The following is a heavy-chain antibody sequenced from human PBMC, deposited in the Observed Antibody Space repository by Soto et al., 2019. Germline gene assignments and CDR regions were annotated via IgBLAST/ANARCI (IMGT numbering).Heavy chain of an antibody. V-gene: IGHV1-18*01. D-gene: IGHD2-8*01. CDR2: INTYNGNT. CDR3: GRDQRSTNGAEDY. J-gene: IGHJ4*02. CDR1: GYTFTNYY. Sequence: QVQLVQSGADVQKPGASVKVSCKASGYTFTNYYVSWARQAPGQGLEWMGWINTYNGNTKYAQNFQGRVSMTADTSTSTAYMELWSLRSDDTAVYYCGRDQRSTNGAEDYWGQGTLVTVSS.